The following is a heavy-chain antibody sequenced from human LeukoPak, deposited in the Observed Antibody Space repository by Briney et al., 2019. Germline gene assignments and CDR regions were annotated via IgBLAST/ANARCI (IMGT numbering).Heavy chain of an antibody. Sequence: ASVKVSCKASGYTFTSYGISWVRQAPGQGLEWMGWISAYNGNTNYAQKLQGRVTMTTDTSTSTAYMELRSLRSDVTAVYYCARAGYCSSTSCYSEYFQHWGQGTLVTVSS. V-gene: IGHV1-18*01. J-gene: IGHJ1*01. D-gene: IGHD2-2*01. CDR3: ARAGYCSSTSCYSEYFQH. CDR2: ISAYNGNT. CDR1: GYTFTSYG.